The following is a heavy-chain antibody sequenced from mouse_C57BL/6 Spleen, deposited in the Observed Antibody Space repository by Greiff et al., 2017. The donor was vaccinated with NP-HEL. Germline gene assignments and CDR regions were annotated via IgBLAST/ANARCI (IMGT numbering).Heavy chain of an antibody. CDR3: ARSPRGYSSSYFDY. Sequence: DVMLVESGGGLVQPGGSLSLSCAASGFTFTDYYMSWVRQPPGKALEWLGFIRNKANGYTTEYSASVKGRFTISRDNSQSILYLQMNALRAEDSATYYCARSPRGYSSSYFDYWGQGTTLTVSS. D-gene: IGHD1-1*01. CDR1: GFTFTDYY. CDR2: IRNKANGYTT. V-gene: IGHV7-3*01. J-gene: IGHJ2*01.